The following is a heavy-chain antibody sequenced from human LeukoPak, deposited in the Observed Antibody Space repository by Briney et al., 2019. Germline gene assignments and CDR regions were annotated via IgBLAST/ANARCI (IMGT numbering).Heavy chain of an antibody. J-gene: IGHJ6*03. CDR1: GGSISSYY. D-gene: IGHD6-19*01. CDR3: ARIIAVAGLVWNYYYYYMDV. V-gene: IGHV4-59*12. Sequence: SETLSLTCTVSGGSISSYYWSWIRQPPGKGLEWIGYIYYSGSTNYNPSLKSRVTISVDTSKNQFSLKLSSVTAADTAVYYCARIIAVAGLVWNYYYYYMDVWGKGTTVTVSS. CDR2: IYYSGST.